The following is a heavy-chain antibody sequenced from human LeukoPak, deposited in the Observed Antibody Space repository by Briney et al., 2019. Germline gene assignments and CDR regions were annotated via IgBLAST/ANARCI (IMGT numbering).Heavy chain of an antibody. Sequence: PGGSLRLSCAASGFTFSSYSMNWVRQAPGKGLEWVAFIRYDGSNKYYADSVKGRFTISRDNSKNTLYLQMNSLRAEDTAVYYCAKDGRHSGSYPPYFDYWGQGTLVTVSS. D-gene: IGHD1-26*01. CDR3: AKDGRHSGSYPPYFDY. V-gene: IGHV3-30*02. CDR2: IRYDGSNK. CDR1: GFTFSSYS. J-gene: IGHJ4*02.